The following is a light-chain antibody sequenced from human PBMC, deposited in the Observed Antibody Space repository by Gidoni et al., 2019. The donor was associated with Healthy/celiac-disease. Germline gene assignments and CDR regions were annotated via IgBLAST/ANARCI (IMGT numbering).Light chain of an antibody. V-gene: IGKV4-1*01. CDR3: QQYYSTPRT. CDR1: QSVLYSSNNKNY. CDR2: WAS. Sequence: DIVMTQSPDSLAVSLGEGATINCKSSQSVLYSSNNKNYLAWYQQKTGQLPKLLIYWASTRESGVPDRFSGSGSGTDFTLTISSLQDEDVAVYYCQQYYSTPRTFGQGTKVEIK. J-gene: IGKJ1*01.